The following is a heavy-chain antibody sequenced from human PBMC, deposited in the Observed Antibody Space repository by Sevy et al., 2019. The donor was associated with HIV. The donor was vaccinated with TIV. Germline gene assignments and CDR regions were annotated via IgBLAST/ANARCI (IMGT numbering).Heavy chain of an antibody. J-gene: IGHJ4*02. V-gene: IGHV3-23*01. CDR3: AKEWTLLSDWYGELDY. CDR1: GFTFTNYG. Sequence: GGSLRLSCAASGFTFTNYGMHWVRQAPGKGLEWVSGISSSGANTYYPDSVRGRFTVSRDNSKNTVYLQLNSLRAEDTALYYCAKEWTLLSDWYGELDYWGQGTLVTVSS. D-gene: IGHD6-19*01. CDR2: ISSSGANT.